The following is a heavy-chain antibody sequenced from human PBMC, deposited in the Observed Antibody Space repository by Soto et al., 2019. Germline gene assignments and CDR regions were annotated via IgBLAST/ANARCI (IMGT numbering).Heavy chain of an antibody. V-gene: IGHV3-33*05. CDR3: ASDATEEYYYDRRGIGSPFDY. Sequence: QVQLVESGGGVVQPGRSLRLSCAASGFTFSKFGMHWVRQAPGKGLEWLAVISFDGSTKYHADSVKGRFTVSRDNSKNTLYLHMNSLRADDTAVYQCASDATEEYYYDRRGIGSPFDYWGQGTLVTVSS. CDR1: GFTFSKFG. J-gene: IGHJ4*02. D-gene: IGHD3-22*01. CDR2: ISFDGSTK.